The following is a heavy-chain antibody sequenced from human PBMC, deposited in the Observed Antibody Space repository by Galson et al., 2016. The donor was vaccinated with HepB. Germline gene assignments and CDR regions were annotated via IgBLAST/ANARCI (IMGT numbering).Heavy chain of an antibody. Sequence: SLRLSCAASGFTFSDHAMSWFRQAPGKGLEWVDFISSNAYGGTTEFAASVKDRFTISRDDSKSIAYLQMNGLKIEDTAVYYCTDGGGIAAAARGLNHWGQGTLVTVSS. CDR1: GFTFSDHA. D-gene: IGHD6-13*01. V-gene: IGHV3-49*03. CDR2: ISSNAYGGTT. CDR3: TDGGGIAAAARGLNH. J-gene: IGHJ5*02.